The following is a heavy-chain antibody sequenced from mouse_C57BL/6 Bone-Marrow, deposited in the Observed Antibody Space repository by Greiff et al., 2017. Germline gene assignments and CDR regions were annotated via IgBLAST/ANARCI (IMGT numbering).Heavy chain of an antibody. Sequence: VQLQQSGPELVKPGASVKISCKASGYSFTGYYMNWVKQSPEKSLEWIGEINPSTGGTTYNQKFKAKATLTVDKSSSTAYMQLKSLTSEDSAVYYCARGGIYYYGSSYRWYFDVWGTGTTVTVSS. J-gene: IGHJ1*03. V-gene: IGHV1-42*01. CDR2: INPSTGGT. D-gene: IGHD1-1*01. CDR1: GYSFTGYY. CDR3: ARGGIYYYGSSYRWYFDV.